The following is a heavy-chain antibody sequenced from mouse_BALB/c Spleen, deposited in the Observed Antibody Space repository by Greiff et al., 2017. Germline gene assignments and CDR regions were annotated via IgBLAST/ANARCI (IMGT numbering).Heavy chain of an antibody. J-gene: IGHJ3*01. V-gene: IGHV3-2*02. CDR2: ISYSGST. D-gene: IGHD2-2*01. CDR1: GYSITSDYA. Sequence: EVQLQQSGPGLVKPSQSLSLTCTVTGYSITSDYAWNWIRQFPGNKLEWMGYISYSGSTSYNPSLKSRISITRDTSKNQFFLQLNSVTTEDTATYYCARRGDGYAWFAYWGQGTLVTVSA. CDR3: ARRGDGYAWFAY.